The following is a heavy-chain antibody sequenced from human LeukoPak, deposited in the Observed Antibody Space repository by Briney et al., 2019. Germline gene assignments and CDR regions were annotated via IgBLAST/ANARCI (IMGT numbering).Heavy chain of an antibody. J-gene: IGHJ4*02. Sequence: GXGLEWIGEINHSGSTNYNPSLKSRVTVSVDTSKNQFSLKLSSVTAADTAVYYCARGGTRRFDYWGQGTLVTVSS. CDR3: ARGGTRRFDY. CDR2: INHSGST. V-gene: IGHV4-34*01.